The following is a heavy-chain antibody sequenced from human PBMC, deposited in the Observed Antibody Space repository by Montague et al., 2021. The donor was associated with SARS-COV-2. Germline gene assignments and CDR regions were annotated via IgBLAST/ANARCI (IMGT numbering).Heavy chain of an antibody. CDR2: ISYDGSNK. CDR1: GFTFRSYA. V-gene: IGHV3-30*04. D-gene: IGHD3-9*01. Sequence: SLRLSCPASGFTFRSYAMHWVRQAPGKGLEWVAVISYDGSNKYYADSVKGRFTISRDNSKNTLYLQMNSLRAEDTAVYYCARAAGNYDILTGYYDYWGQGTLVTVSS. CDR3: ARAAGNYDILTGYYDY. J-gene: IGHJ4*02.